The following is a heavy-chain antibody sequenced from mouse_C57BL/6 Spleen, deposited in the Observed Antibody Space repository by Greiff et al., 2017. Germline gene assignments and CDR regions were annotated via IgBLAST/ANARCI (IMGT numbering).Heavy chain of an antibody. CDR2: LTPSTGGT. J-gene: IGHJ2*01. Sequence: QVQLKQPGPELVKPGASVKLSCKASGYTFTSYWMHWVTQRPGQGLEWIGNLTPSTGGTNYNEKFKSKATLTVDNSSSTAYMQLSSLTSEDSAVYYCARCDYWGQGTTLTVSS. CDR1: GYTFTSYW. CDR3: ARCDY. V-gene: IGHV1-53*01.